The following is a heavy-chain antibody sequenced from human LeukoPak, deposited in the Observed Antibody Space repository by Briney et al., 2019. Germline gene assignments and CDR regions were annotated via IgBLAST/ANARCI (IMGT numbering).Heavy chain of an antibody. V-gene: IGHV3-74*01. Sequence: PGGSLRLFCAASGFTFSNYWMHWVRQVPGKGLVWVSRINDDGSATFYADSVKGRFTISRDNAKNTLFLQINSLRAEDTAVYYCAREILAPGKTHDYWGQGTLVTVSS. J-gene: IGHJ4*02. CDR2: INDDGSAT. CDR1: GFTFSNYW. CDR3: AREILAPGKTHDY.